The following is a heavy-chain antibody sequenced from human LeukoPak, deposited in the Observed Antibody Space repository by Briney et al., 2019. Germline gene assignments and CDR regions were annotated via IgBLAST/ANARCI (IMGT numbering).Heavy chain of an antibody. CDR2: IYTSGST. CDR3: ARDENFYDSSGILDI. V-gene: IGHV4-4*07. Sequence: SETLSLTCTVSGGSISSYYWSWIRQPAGKGLEWIGRIYTSGSTNYNPSLKSRVTMSVDTSKNQFSLKLSSVTAADTAVYYCARDENFYDSSGILDIWGQGTMVTLSS. J-gene: IGHJ3*02. D-gene: IGHD3-22*01. CDR1: GGSISSYY.